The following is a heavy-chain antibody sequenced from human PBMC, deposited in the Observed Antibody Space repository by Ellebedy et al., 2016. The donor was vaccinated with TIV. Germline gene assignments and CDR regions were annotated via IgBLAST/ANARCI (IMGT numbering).Heavy chain of an antibody. CDR2: INPNSGGT. Sequence: ASVKVSXXASGYTFTGYYMHWVRQAPGQGLEWMGWINPNSGGTNYAQKFQGWVTMTRDTSISTAYMELSRLRSDDTAVYYCAREVRPDQYSDAFDIWGQGTMVTVSS. D-gene: IGHD2-2*01. J-gene: IGHJ3*02. V-gene: IGHV1-2*04. CDR3: AREVRPDQYSDAFDI. CDR1: GYTFTGYY.